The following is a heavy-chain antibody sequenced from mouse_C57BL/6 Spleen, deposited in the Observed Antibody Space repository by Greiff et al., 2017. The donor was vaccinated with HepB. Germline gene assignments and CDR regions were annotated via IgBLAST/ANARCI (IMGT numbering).Heavy chain of an antibody. CDR2: INPSTGGT. Sequence: VQLQQSGPELVKPGASVKISCKASGYSFTGYYMNWVKQSPEKSLEWIGEINPSTGGTTYNQKFKAKATLTVDKSSSTAYMQLESLTSEDSAVYYCARGRFAYWGEGTLVTVSA. CDR3: ARGRFAY. CDR1: GYSFTGYY. J-gene: IGHJ3*01. V-gene: IGHV1-42*01.